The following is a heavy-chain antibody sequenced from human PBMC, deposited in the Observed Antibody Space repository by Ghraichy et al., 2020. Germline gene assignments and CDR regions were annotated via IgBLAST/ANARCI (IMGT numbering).Heavy chain of an antibody. V-gene: IGHV3-73*01. CDR3: TSKPGIAAAASGTASGDVVDI. D-gene: IGHD6-13*01. J-gene: IGHJ3*02. CDR2: ISSKANKFAT. CDR1: GFTFSASA. Sequence: GGSLRLSCAASGFTFSASAMHWVRQASGKGLEWVGRISSKANKFATAYDESVKGRFTISRDDSKNTAYLQMNSLTIEDTAVYYCTSKPGIAAAASGTASGDVVDIWGQGTVVAVSS.